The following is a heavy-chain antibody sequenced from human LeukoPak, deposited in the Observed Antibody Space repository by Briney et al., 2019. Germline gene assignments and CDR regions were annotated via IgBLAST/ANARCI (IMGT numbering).Heavy chain of an antibody. J-gene: IGHJ4*02. CDR3: ARDLNPYYYDSSPPGY. V-gene: IGHV1-18*01. Sequence: ASVKVSCTASGYTFTSYGISGVRQAPGQGLEWMGWISAYNGNTNYAQKLQGRVTMTTDTSTSTAYMELRSLRSDDTAVYYCARDLNPYYYDSSPPGYWGQGTLVTVSS. CDR2: ISAYNGNT. D-gene: IGHD3-22*01. CDR1: GYTFTSYG.